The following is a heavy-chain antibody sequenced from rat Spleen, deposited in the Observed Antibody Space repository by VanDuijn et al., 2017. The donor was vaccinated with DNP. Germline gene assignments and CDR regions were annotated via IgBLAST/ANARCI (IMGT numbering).Heavy chain of an antibody. Sequence: EVQLVESGGGLVQPGRSLKLSCAASGFTFSDYYMAWVRQAPTKGLEWVASISYDGGSTYYRDSVKGRFTISRDNAKSSLYLQMDSLRSEETANYYCTTDTYYGYNYAMDAWGQGTSVTVSS. V-gene: IGHV5-20*01. CDR3: TTDTYYGYNYAMDA. CDR2: ISYDGGST. CDR1: GFTFSDYY. D-gene: IGHD1-9*01. J-gene: IGHJ4*01.